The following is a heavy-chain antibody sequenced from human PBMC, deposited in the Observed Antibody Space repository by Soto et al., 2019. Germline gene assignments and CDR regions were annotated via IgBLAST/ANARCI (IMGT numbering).Heavy chain of an antibody. J-gene: IGHJ4*02. CDR3: VRPRVAKIPFDC. V-gene: IGHV1-18*04. CDR2: ISAYNGNT. D-gene: IGHD5-12*01. Sequence: QVQLVQSGAEVKNPGASVKVSCKASGYTFTSYGISWVRQAPGQGLEWMVWISAYNGNTNYAQKLQGRVTMITGTSTSTAYMELRSLTSYDTTAYYCVRPRVAKIPFDCWGQGTLVTVSS. CDR1: GYTFTSYG.